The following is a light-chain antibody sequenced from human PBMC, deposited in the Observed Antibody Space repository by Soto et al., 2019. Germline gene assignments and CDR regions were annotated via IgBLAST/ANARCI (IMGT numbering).Light chain of an antibody. J-gene: IGKJ3*01. CDR2: DAS. CDR1: QDINNC. Sequence: DIRMTQTPSSLSASVGDRVTITCQASQDINNCLNWYHQKPGKAPNLLIYDASNLETGVPSRFSGSGSGPHFTLTIGSLQPEDTATYYCQQYDNLPLTFGPGTKVDIK. CDR3: QQYDNLPLT. V-gene: IGKV1-33*01.